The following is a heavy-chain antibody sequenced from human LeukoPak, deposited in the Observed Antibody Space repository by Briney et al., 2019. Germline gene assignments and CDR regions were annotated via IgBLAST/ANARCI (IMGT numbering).Heavy chain of an antibody. CDR3: AARPLRARHYYYYGMDV. CDR1: GFTFSSYG. V-gene: IGHV3-30*03. Sequence: GGSLRLSCAASGFTFSSYGKLWVRQAPGKGLEWVAVISYDGSKKYYADSVKGRFTISRDNSKNTLYLQMNSLRAEDTAVYYCAARPLRARHYYYYGMDVWGQGTTVTVSS. CDR2: ISYDGSKK. J-gene: IGHJ6*02.